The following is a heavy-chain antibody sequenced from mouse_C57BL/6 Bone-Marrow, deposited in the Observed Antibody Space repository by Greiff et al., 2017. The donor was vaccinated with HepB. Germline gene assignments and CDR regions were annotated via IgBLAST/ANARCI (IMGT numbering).Heavy chain of an antibody. CDR2: INPGSGGT. CDR3: ARGNDS. CDR1: GYAFTNYL. Sequence: VHLVESGAELVRPGTSVKVSCKASGYAFTNYLIEWVKQRPGQGLEWIGVINPGSGGTNYNEKFKGKATLTADKSSSTAYMQLSSLTSEDSAVYFCARGNDSWGQGTSVTVSS. V-gene: IGHV1-54*01. D-gene: IGHD2-4*01. J-gene: IGHJ4*01.